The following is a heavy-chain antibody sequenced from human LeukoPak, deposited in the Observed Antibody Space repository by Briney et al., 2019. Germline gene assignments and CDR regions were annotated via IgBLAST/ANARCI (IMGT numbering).Heavy chain of an antibody. D-gene: IGHD5-24*01. CDR3: ARGMATTYFDY. V-gene: IGHV4-59*01. Sequence: PSETLSLTCTVSGVSMSSSYWGWIRQPPGKGLEWIGYIYETGSTHYNPSLKSRVTISLDTSKKQFSLKLSSVTAADTAVYYCARGMATTYFDYWGQGALVTVSS. J-gene: IGHJ4*02. CDR2: IYETGST. CDR1: GVSMSSSY.